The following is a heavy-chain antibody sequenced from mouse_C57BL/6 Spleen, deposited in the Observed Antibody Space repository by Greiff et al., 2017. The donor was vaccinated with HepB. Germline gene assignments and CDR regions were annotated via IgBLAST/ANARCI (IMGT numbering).Heavy chain of an antibody. J-gene: IGHJ3*01. Sequence: QVQLQQSGPELVKPGASVKLSCKASGYTFTSYDINWVKQRPGQGLEWIGWIYPKDGSTKYNEKFKGKATLTVDTSSSTAYMELHSLTSEDSAVYFCSLGRFAYWGQGTLVTVSA. CDR1: GYTFTSYD. V-gene: IGHV1-85*01. CDR2: IYPKDGST. CDR3: SLGRFAY. D-gene: IGHD4-1*01.